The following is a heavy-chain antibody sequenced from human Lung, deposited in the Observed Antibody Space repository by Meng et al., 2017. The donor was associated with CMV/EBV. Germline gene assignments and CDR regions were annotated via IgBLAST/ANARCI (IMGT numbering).Heavy chain of an antibody. CDR2: MSHDGNNK. J-gene: IGHJ6*02. Sequence: GESLKISCAASGFTFSSYDMYWVRQAPGKGLEWVSVMSHDGNNKYDADSVKGRFTISRDNSRNTLYLQMNSLRAEDTAVYYCARDSPLLLVRRTRYYSYGMDFWGQGXTVTASS. V-gene: IGHV3-30-3*01. CDR1: GFTFSSYD. CDR3: ARDSPLLLVRRTRYYSYGMDF. D-gene: IGHD3-10*01.